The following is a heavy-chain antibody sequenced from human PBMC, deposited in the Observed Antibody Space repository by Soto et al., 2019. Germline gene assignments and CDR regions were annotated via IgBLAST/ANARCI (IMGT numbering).Heavy chain of an antibody. CDR1: GGTFSSYT. Sequence: SVKVACKASGGTFSSYTISWVRQAPGQGLEWMGRIIPILGIANYAQKFQGRVTITADKSTSTAYMELSSLRSEDTAVYYCARGGITMIVGRGFDIWGQGTMVTVSS. V-gene: IGHV1-69*02. CDR2: IIPILGIA. D-gene: IGHD3-22*01. CDR3: ARGGITMIVGRGFDI. J-gene: IGHJ3*02.